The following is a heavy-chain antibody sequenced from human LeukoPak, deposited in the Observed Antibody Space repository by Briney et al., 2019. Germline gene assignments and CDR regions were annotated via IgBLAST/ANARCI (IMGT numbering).Heavy chain of an antibody. CDR2: ISAYNGNT. Sequence: GASVKVSRKASGYTFTSYGISWVRQAPGQGLEWMGWISAYNGNTNYAQKLQGRVTMTKDTSTSTGNMELRSLRSDDTAVNYCARMTRLYSSGWYSVLGYWGQGTLVSVSS. CDR1: GYTFTSYG. V-gene: IGHV1-18*01. D-gene: IGHD6-19*01. CDR3: ARMTRLYSSGWYSVLGY. J-gene: IGHJ4*02.